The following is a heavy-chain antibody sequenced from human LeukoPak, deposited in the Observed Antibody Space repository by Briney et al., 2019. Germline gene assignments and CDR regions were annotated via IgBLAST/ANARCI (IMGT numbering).Heavy chain of an antibody. V-gene: IGHV3-21*01. D-gene: IGHD6-19*01. Sequence: GGSLRLSCAASGFTFSSYSMNWVRQAPGKGLEWVSSISSSSSYIYYADSEKGRFTISRDNAKNSLYLQMNSLRAEDTAVYYCAREERRAAVAGPPHSNYWGQGTLVTVSS. CDR1: GFTFSSYS. J-gene: IGHJ4*02. CDR3: AREERRAAVAGPPHSNY. CDR2: ISSSSSYI.